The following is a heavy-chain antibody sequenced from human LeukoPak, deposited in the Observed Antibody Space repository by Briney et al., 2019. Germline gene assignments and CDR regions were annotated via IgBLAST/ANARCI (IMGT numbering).Heavy chain of an antibody. CDR2: ITWNSDNI. Sequence: GGSLRLSCAASGFTFDDYAMHWVRQAPGKGMEWVSGITWNSDNIEYADSVKGRFTISRDNAKNSLYLQMNSLRAEDMALYYCAKGGGGRLIYYYYMDVWGKGTTVTVSS. V-gene: IGHV3-9*03. CDR1: GFTFDDYA. J-gene: IGHJ6*03. D-gene: IGHD3-16*01. CDR3: AKGGGGRLIYYYYMDV.